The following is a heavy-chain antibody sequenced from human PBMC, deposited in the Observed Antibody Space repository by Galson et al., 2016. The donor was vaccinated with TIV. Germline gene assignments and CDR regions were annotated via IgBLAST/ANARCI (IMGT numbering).Heavy chain of an antibody. D-gene: IGHD2-2*01. V-gene: IGHV6-1*01. J-gene: IGHJ2*01. CDR3: ARHILPAAIPALWDFYFDL. Sequence: CAISGDSVSRNGVAWNWIRQSPSRGLERLGRTYYTSKWYNDYAVFVKSRITINPDTSRSQFSLRLGSLIVADTAIYYCARHILPAAIPALWDFYFDLWGRGSLVTVSS. CDR1: GDSVSRNGVA. CDR2: TYYTSKWYN.